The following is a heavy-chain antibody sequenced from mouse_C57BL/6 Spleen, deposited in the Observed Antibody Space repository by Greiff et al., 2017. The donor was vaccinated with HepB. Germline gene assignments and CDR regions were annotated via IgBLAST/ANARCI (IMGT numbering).Heavy chain of an antibody. V-gene: IGHV1-61*01. J-gene: IGHJ1*03. D-gene: IGHD1-1*01. CDR3: ARDYGSSLYWYFDV. CDR2: IYPSDSET. CDR1: GYTFTSYW. Sequence: QVHVKQPGAELVRPGSSVKLSCKASGYTFTSYWMDWVKQRPGQGLEWIGNIYPSDSETHYNQKFKDKATLTVDKSSSTAYMQLSSLTSEDSAVYYCARDYGSSLYWYFDVWGTGTTVTVSS.